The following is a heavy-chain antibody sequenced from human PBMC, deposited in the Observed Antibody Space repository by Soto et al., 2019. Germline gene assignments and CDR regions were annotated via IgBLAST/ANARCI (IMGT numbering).Heavy chain of an antibody. Sequence: GGSLRLSCAASGFTFSSYWMSWVRQAPGKGLEWVANIKQDGSEKYYVDSVKGRFTISRDNAKNSLYLQMNSLRAEDTAVYYCARDLSGYDRWDYYYYYYMDVWGKGTTVTVSS. CDR3: ARDLSGYDRWDYYYYYYMDV. J-gene: IGHJ6*03. CDR2: IKQDGSEK. D-gene: IGHD5-12*01. CDR1: GFTFSSYW. V-gene: IGHV3-7*01.